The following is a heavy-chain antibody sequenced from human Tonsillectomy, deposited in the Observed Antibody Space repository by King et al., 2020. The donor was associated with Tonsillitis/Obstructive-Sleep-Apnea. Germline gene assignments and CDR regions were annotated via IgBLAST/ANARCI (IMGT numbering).Heavy chain of an antibody. CDR3: AREALDAFDI. CDR2: IYYSGST. Sequence: VQLQESGPGLVKPSETLSLTCTVSGGSISSYYWSWIRPPPGKGLEWSGDIYYSGSTKYNPSLKSRVTISVDTSKNEFSLKLNSVTAADTAVYYFAREALDAFDIWGQGTRVTVSS. J-gene: IGHJ3*02. V-gene: IGHV4-59*01. CDR1: GGSISSYY.